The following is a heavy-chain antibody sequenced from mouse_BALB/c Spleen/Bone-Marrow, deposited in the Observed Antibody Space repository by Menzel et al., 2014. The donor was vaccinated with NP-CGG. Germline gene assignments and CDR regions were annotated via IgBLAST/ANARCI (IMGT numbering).Heavy chain of an antibody. CDR2: IYPGDGGT. V-gene: IGHV1-80*01. Sequence: QVQLQQPGAELVRPGSSVKISCKASGYAFSSYWMNWVKQRPGQGLEWIGQIYPGDGGTNYNGKFKGKAALTADKSSSTAYIQRSSLTSEDSAVYFCARMGDYSYYFDYWGQGTTLTVSS. CDR3: ARMGDYSYYFDY. J-gene: IGHJ2*01. CDR1: GYAFSSYW. D-gene: IGHD1-1*01.